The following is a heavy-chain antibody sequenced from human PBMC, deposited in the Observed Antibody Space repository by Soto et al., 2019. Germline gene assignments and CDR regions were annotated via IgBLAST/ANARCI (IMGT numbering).Heavy chain of an antibody. V-gene: IGHV2-5*01. CDR3: AHRPPKYSTAWLAFDI. J-gene: IGHJ3*02. CDR2: ISWNDER. D-gene: IGHD6-13*01. Sequence: QISLKESGPTLVKPTQTLTLTCSFPGFSLTTHGVGVGWIRQPPGKALEWLAFISWNDERRYSPSLKTRLTITKDTSKNQVVLTMTNVDPADTGTYFCAHRPPKYSTAWLAFDIWGQGTKVAVSS. CDR1: GFSLTTHGVG.